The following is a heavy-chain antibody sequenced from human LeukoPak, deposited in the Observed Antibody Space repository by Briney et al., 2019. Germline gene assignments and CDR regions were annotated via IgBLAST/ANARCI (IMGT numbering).Heavy chain of an antibody. CDR1: GMSLSDSA. V-gene: IGHV3-73*01. J-gene: IGHJ4*02. D-gene: IGHD3-10*01. Sequence: HPGGSLRLSCAASGMSLSDSAMSWVRQAPGKGLEWLAHIRSRTKGYATAYAASVTGRFVISRDDVKNMAFLQMTSLETEDTAVYYCIRHVEFQRPYWAQGVQVTVSS. CDR3: IRHVEFQRPY. CDR2: IRSRTKGYAT.